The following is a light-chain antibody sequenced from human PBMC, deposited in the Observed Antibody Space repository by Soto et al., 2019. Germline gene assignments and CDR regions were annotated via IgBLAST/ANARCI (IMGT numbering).Light chain of an antibody. CDR2: GAS. Sequence: EIVMTQSPATLSVYPGERASLSCRASQSVNSDVAWYQQKPGQAPRLLIYGASTRATGIPARFSGSGSGTEFTLTISSLQSEDFVVYYCQQYDTSPYTFGQGTKLEIK. CDR1: QSVNSD. J-gene: IGKJ2*01. CDR3: QQYDTSPYT. V-gene: IGKV3-15*01.